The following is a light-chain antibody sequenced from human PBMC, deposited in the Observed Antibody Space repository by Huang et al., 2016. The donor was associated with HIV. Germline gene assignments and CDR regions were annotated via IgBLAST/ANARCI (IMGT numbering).Light chain of an antibody. Sequence: EIVLTQSPGTLSLSPGEGATVSCRANESVRSNYLAWYRQRGGTAPRLLIYGSSNSATGIPDRFSGSGSGTDFTLTISRLEPEDFAVYYCQQYGTSPWTFGQGTKVEIK. CDR2: GSS. V-gene: IGKV3-20*01. CDR1: ESVRSNY. CDR3: QQYGTSPWT. J-gene: IGKJ1*01.